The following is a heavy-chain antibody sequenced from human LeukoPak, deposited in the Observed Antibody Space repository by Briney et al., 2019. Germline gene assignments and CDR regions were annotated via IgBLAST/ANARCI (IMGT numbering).Heavy chain of an antibody. Sequence: GGSLRLSCAASGFTFSSYAMTWVRQAPGKGLEWVSAISGSGDSTYYADSVKGRFTLSRDNSKNTLYLQMDSLRAEDSAVYYCAKVMGPHYFDTSGSSRALDCWGQGTLVSVSS. CDR2: ISGSGDST. D-gene: IGHD3-22*01. CDR3: AKVMGPHYFDTSGSSRALDC. CDR1: GFTFSSYA. V-gene: IGHV3-23*01. J-gene: IGHJ4*02.